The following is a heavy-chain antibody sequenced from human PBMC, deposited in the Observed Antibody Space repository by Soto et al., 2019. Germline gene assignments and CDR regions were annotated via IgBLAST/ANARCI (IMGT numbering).Heavy chain of an antibody. CDR2: ISAYNGNT. J-gene: IGHJ1*01. V-gene: IGHV1-18*04. CDR1: GYTFTSYG. D-gene: IGHD1-26*01. Sequence: QVPLVQSGAEVKKPGASVKVSCKASGYTFTSYGISWVRQAPGQGLEWMGWISAYNGNTNYAQKLQGRVTMTTDTSTSTAYRELRSLRSDDTAVYYCARGMMVGGVPEYFQHWGQGTLVTVSS. CDR3: ARGMMVGGVPEYFQH.